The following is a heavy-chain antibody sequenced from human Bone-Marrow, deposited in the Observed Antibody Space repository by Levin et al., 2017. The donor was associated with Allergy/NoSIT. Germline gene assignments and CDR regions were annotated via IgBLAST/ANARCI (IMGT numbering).Heavy chain of an antibody. D-gene: IGHD6-6*01. Sequence: PGESLKISCVGSGFIFSSYSMSWVRQAPGKGLEWVSAISGSGSSTSQADSLQGRFTISRDNSKNTLYLQMNSLRVEDAALYYCAKGSRNAFDVWGQGTVVTVSS. CDR3: AKGSRNAFDV. CDR2: ISGSGSST. CDR1: GFIFSSYS. V-gene: IGHV3-23*01. J-gene: IGHJ3*01.